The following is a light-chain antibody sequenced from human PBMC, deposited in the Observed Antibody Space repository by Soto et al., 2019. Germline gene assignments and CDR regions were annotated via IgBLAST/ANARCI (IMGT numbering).Light chain of an antibody. Sequence: DIVMTQSPDSLAVSLGERATINCKSSQSILVPSNNKNYLAWYQQKPGQPPKLLIYWASTRESGVPDRFSGSGCGTDLTVTISSLQAEDVAVYYCKHYYTTNRTFCPGTKVDMK. CDR3: KHYYTTNRT. CDR1: QSILVPSNNKNY. CDR2: WAS. V-gene: IGKV4-1*01. J-gene: IGKJ3*01.